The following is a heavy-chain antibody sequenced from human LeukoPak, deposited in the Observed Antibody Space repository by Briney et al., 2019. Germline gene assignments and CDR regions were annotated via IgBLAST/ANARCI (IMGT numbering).Heavy chain of an antibody. CDR1: GYTFTSYG. CDR3: AWENRDGYNKDY. V-gene: IGHV1-18*01. J-gene: IGHJ4*02. CDR2: ISAYNGNT. Sequence: ASVKVSCKASGYTFTSYGISWVRQAPGQGLEWMGWISAYNGNTNYAQKLQGRVTMTTDTSTSTAYMELRSLRSDDTAVYYCAWENRDGYNKDYWGQGTLVTASS. D-gene: IGHD5-24*01.